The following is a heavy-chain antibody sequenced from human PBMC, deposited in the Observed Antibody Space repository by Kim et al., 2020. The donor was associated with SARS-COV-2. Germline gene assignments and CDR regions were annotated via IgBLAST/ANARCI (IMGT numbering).Heavy chain of an antibody. CDR3: ASYCSGGSCYFQFDI. J-gene: IGHJ3*02. Sequence: GGSLRLSCAASGFTFSSYSMNWVRQAPGKGLEWVSSISSSSSYIYYADSVKGRFTISRDNAKNSLYLQMNSLRAEDTAVYYCASYCSGGSCYFQFDIWGQGTMVTVSS. CDR2: ISSSSSYI. D-gene: IGHD2-15*01. CDR1: GFTFSSYS. V-gene: IGHV3-21*01.